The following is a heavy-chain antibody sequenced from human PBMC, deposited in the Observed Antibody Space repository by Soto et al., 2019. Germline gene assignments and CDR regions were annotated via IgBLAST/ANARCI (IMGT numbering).Heavy chain of an antibody. D-gene: IGHD2-2*02. CDR2: IYSCGST. J-gene: IGHJ6*02. CDR1: GGSVSSDTHY. CDR3: ARFVRSCSGTTCYTRADV. V-gene: IGHV4-61*01. Sequence: PSETLSLTCTVSGGSVSSDTHYWSWIRQPPGKRLEWIGFIYSCGSTNYNPSLKSRVTMSVDTSKNQFSLKLRSVIVADTAVYHCARFVRSCSGTTCYTRADVWGQGTTVTVSS.